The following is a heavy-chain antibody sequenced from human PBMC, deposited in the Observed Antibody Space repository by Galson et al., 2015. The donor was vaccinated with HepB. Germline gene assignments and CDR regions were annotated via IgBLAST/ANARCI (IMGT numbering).Heavy chain of an antibody. CDR2: ISYDGSNK. D-gene: IGHD4-17*01. CDR3: ARSYGDVLYPGVY. Sequence: SLRLSCAASGFTFSSYAMHWVRQAPGKGLEWVAVISYDGSNKYYADSVKGRFTISRDNSKNTLYLQMNSLRAEDTAVYYCARSYGDVLYPGVYWGQGTLVTVSS. CDR1: GFTFSSYA. V-gene: IGHV3-30*04. J-gene: IGHJ4*02.